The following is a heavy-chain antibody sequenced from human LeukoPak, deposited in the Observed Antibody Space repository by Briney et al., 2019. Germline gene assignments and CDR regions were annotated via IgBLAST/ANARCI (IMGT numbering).Heavy chain of an antibody. V-gene: IGHV5-51*01. Sequence: GESLKISFKGPGYRFTSYWIGWVRQMPGKGLEWMGIIYPGDSDTRYSPSFQGQVTISADKSISTAYLQWSSLKASDTAMYYCARQDGYKGAAFDIWGQGTMVTVSS. CDR1: GYRFTSYW. CDR3: ARQDGYKGAAFDI. J-gene: IGHJ3*02. CDR2: IYPGDSDT. D-gene: IGHD5-24*01.